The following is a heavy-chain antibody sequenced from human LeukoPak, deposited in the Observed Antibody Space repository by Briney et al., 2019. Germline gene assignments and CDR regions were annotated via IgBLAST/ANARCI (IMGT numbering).Heavy chain of an antibody. Sequence: ASVKVSCRASGYTFTSYDINWVRQATGQGLEWMGWMNPNSGNTGYAQKFQGRVTMTRNTSISTAYMELSSLRSEDTAVYYCARPGAGVTPAYYYYGMDAWGQGTTVTVPS. CDR3: ARPGAGVTPAYYYYGMDA. CDR2: MNPNSGNT. D-gene: IGHD5-18*01. V-gene: IGHV1-8*01. CDR1: GYTFTSYD. J-gene: IGHJ6*02.